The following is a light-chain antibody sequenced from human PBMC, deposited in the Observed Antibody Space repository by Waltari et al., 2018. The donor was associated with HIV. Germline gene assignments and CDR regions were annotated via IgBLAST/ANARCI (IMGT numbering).Light chain of an antibody. J-gene: IGLJ2*01. Sequence: QSALTQPPSASGSPGQSVPISCTGTSSDVGGYNSVSWYQQHPGKAPKLLIYEVSKRPAGVPDRCSGSKSGNTASLTVSGLQAEDEADYYCSSYAGSNDFGVFGGGTKLTVL. CDR2: EVS. CDR3: SSYAGSNDFGV. V-gene: IGLV2-8*01. CDR1: SSDVGGYNS.